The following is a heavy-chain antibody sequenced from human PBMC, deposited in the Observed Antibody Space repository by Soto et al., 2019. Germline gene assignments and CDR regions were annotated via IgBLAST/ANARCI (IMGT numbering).Heavy chain of an antibody. CDR1: GGTFSSYA. J-gene: IGHJ3*02. CDR3: ARAVAVAGPGVFDI. V-gene: IGHV1-69*06. Sequence: SVKVSCKASGGTFSSYAISWVRQAPGQGLEWMGGIIPIFGTANYAQKFQGRVTITADKSMSTAYMELSSLRSEDTAVYYCARAVAVAGPGVFDIWGQGTMVTVSS. D-gene: IGHD6-19*01. CDR2: IIPIFGTA.